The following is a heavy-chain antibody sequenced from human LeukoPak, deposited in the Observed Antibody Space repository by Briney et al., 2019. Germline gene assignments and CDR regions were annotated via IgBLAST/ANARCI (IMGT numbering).Heavy chain of an antibody. CDR1: GYTFTSYG. J-gene: IGHJ4*02. V-gene: IGHV1-18*01. CDR2: ISAYNGNT. Sequence: GASVKVSCKASGYTFTSYGISWVRQAPGQGLEWMGWISAYNGNTNYAQKLQGRVTMTTDTSTSTAYMELRSLRSDDTAVYYCARDPRFIAAAPPYYFDYWGQGTLVTVSS. CDR3: ARDPRFIAAAPPYYFDY. D-gene: IGHD6-6*01.